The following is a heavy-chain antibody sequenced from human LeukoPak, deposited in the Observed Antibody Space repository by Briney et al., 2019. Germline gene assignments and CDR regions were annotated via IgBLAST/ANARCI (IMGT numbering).Heavy chain of an antibody. Sequence: PSETLSLTCTVSGGSISSGGDYWGWVRQHPGKGLEWIGYIYYSGSTYYNPSLKSRVTISVDTSKNQFSLKLSSVTAADTAVYYCASSYYYDSSGYYGDAFDIWGQGTMVTVSS. D-gene: IGHD3-22*01. V-gene: IGHV4-31*03. CDR1: GGSISSGGDY. J-gene: IGHJ3*02. CDR2: IYYSGST. CDR3: ASSYYYDSSGYYGDAFDI.